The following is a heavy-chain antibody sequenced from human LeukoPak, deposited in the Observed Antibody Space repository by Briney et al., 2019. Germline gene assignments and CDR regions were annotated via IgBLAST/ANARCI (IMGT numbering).Heavy chain of an antibody. Sequence: PGGSLRLSCAASGFTFSSYAMHWVRQAPGKGLEWVAVISYDGSNKYYADSVKGRFTISRDNSKNTLYLQMNSLRAEDTAVYYCARDVQRFGELLRDISLYGMDVWGQGTTVTVSS. D-gene: IGHD3-10*01. V-gene: IGHV3-30-3*01. CDR1: GFTFSSYA. CDR3: ARDVQRFGELLRDISLYGMDV. CDR2: ISYDGSNK. J-gene: IGHJ6*02.